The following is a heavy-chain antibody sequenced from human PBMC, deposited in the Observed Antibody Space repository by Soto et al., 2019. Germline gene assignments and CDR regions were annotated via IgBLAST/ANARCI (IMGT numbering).Heavy chain of an antibody. V-gene: IGHV4-30-2*01. CDR1: NGSVSSGTYS. J-gene: IGHJ6*02. CDR3: ARGHYYYGMDV. Sequence: TLSLTCTVSNGSVSSGTYSWSWVRQPPGKGLEWIGYIYYSGTTYYTPSLKSRLTMSMDRANDHFSLNLTSVTAADTAVYFCARGHYYYGMDVWGQGIRVTVSS. CDR2: IYYSGTT.